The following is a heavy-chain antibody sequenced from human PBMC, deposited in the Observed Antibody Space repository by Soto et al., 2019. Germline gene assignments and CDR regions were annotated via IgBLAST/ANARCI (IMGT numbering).Heavy chain of an antibody. CDR3: AREVVWFGELLSYFEY. CDR2: ISSSSSYT. V-gene: IGHV3-11*06. J-gene: IGHJ4*02. CDR1: GFTFSDYY. Sequence: GGSLRLSCAASGFTFSDYYMSWIRQAQGKGLEWVSYISSSSSYTNYADSVKGRLTISRDNAKNSLYLQMNSLRAEDTAVYYCAREVVWFGELLSYFEYLGKGTLVPGSP. D-gene: IGHD3-10*01.